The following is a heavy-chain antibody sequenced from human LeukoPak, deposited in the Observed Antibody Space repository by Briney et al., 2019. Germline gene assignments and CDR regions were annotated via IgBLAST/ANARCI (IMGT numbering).Heavy chain of an antibody. CDR1: GGTFSSYA. CDR3: ARSHYSSYWDNGPHYYYYYMDV. Sequence: GASVKVSCKASGGTFSSYAISWVRQAPGQGLERMGGIIPIFGTTNYAQKFQGRVTITADESTSTACMELSSLRSEDTAVYYCARSHYSSYWDNGPHYYYYYMDVWGKGTTVTVSS. V-gene: IGHV1-69*13. J-gene: IGHJ6*03. CDR2: IIPIFGTT. D-gene: IGHD6-6*01.